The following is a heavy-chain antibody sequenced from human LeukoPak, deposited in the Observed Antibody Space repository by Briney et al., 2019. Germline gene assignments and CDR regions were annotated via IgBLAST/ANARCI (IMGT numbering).Heavy chain of an antibody. J-gene: IGHJ5*02. CDR3: ARHLLKAFTMGQFDP. CDR1: GGSFSGYY. Sequence: KPSETLSLTCAVYGGSFSGYYWGGIRQPRGKGLEWIGSIYYSESTYYNPSLKSLVTISVDTSKNQFSLKLSSVTAAGTAVYYCARHLLKAFTMGQFDPWGQGTLVTVSS. CDR2: IYYSEST. D-gene: IGHD3-10*01. V-gene: IGHV4-39*01.